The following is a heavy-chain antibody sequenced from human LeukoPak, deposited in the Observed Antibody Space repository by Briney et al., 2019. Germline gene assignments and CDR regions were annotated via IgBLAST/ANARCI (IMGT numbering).Heavy chain of an antibody. V-gene: IGHV3-23*01. CDR3: AKRADGSSSYCPDY. CDR1: GFTFSTYG. Sequence: PGGSLRLSCAASGFTFSTYGMSWVRQAPGKGLEWVSTISGSGGSTYHADSVKGRFTISRDNSKNTLYLQMYLLRDEDTAVYYCAKRADGSSSYCPDYWGQGTLVTVSS. CDR2: ISGSGGST. D-gene: IGHD3-22*01. J-gene: IGHJ4*02.